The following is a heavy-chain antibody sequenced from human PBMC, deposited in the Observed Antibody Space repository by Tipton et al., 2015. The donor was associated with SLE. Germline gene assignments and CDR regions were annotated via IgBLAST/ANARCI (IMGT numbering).Heavy chain of an antibody. CDR2: ISSSGSTI. Sequence: SLRLSCAASGFTFSDYYMSWIRQAPGKGLEWVSYISSSGSTIYYADSVKGRFTISRDNAKNTLHLQMNSLRVEDTAIYYCATEAPRASDPYFDYLGHGTLVTV. V-gene: IGHV3-11*04. J-gene: IGHJ4*03. CDR3: ATEAPRASDPYFDY. CDR1: GFTFSDYY.